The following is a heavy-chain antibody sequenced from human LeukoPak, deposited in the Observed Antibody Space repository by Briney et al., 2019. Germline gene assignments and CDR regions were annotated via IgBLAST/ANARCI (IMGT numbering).Heavy chain of an antibody. D-gene: IGHD2-2*01. CDR1: GYTFTGYY. Sequence: GASVKVSCKASGYTFTGYYMHWVRQAPGQGLEWMGWINPNSGGTNYAQKFQGRVTMTRDTSISTAYMELSRLRSDDTAVYYCARDYVVPAASVSIEDYWGQGTLVTVSS. CDR2: INPNSGGT. CDR3: ARDYVVPAASVSIEDY. V-gene: IGHV1-2*02. J-gene: IGHJ4*02.